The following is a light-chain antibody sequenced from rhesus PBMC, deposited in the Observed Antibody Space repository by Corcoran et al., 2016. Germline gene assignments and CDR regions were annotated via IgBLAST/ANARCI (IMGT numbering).Light chain of an antibody. J-gene: IGKJ2*01. CDR1: QSVGSN. V-gene: IGKV3-42*02. CDR2: DAS. Sequence: ETVVTQSPATLSLSPGERATLSCRASQSVGSNLAWYQPKPGQAPKLLIYDASSRATGIPDRFSGSGSGKEFTLTISSLEPGDVGVYFCQQYNHWNTFSQGTKVEIK. CDR3: QQYNHWNT.